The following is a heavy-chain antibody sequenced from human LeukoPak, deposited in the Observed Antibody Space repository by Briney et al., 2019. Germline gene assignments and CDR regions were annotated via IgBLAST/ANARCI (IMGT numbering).Heavy chain of an antibody. J-gene: IGHJ6*03. D-gene: IGHD3-3*01. V-gene: IGHV4-39*01. CDR1: GGSISSSSYY. Sequence: PSQTLSLTCTVSGGSISSSSYYWGWIRQPPGKGLEWIGSIYYSGSTYYNPSLKSRVTISVDTSKNQFSLKLSSVTAADTAVYYCARLDPARFWYYYCMDVWGKGTTVTVSS. CDR3: ARLDPARFWYYYCMDV. CDR2: IYYSGST.